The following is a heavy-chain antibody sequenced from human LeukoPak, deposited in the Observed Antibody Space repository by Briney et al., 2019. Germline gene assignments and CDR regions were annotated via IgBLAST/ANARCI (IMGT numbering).Heavy chain of an antibody. CDR2: ISGSGGST. CDR3: AKGPGGISSSWYETYNFDY. D-gene: IGHD6-13*01. V-gene: IGHV3-23*01. CDR1: GFTFSSYA. J-gene: IGHJ4*02. Sequence: GGSLRLSCAASGFTFSSYAMSWVRQAPGKGLEWVSAISGSGGSTYYADSVKGRFTISRDNSKNTLYLQMNSLRAEDTAVYYCAKGPGGISSSWYETYNFDYWGQGTLVTVSS.